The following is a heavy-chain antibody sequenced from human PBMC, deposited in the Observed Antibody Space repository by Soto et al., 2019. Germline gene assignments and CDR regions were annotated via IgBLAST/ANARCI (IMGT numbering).Heavy chain of an antibody. D-gene: IGHD1-26*01. J-gene: IGHJ4*02. Sequence: SETLSLTCAVSGGSVSSGSYYWSWIRQPPGKGLEWIGYIYYSGSTNYNPSLKSRVTISVDTSKNQFSLKLSSVTAADTAVYYCARSDYYGSTAYWGQGTLVTVSS. CDR1: GGSVSSGSYY. CDR2: IYYSGST. V-gene: IGHV4-61*01. CDR3: ARSDYYGSTAY.